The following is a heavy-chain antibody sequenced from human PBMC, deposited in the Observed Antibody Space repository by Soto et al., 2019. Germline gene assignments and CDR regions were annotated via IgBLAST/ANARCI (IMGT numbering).Heavy chain of an antibody. Sequence: ASVKVSCKASGYTFTSYGISWVRQAPGQGLEWMGWISAYNGNTNYAQKLQGRVTMTTDTSTSTAYMELRSLRSDDTAVYYCARDLTVTYRNGMAVWGQGTTVTVSS. CDR1: GYTFTSYG. CDR3: ARDLTVTYRNGMAV. CDR2: ISAYNGNT. D-gene: IGHD4-17*01. V-gene: IGHV1-18*01. J-gene: IGHJ6*02.